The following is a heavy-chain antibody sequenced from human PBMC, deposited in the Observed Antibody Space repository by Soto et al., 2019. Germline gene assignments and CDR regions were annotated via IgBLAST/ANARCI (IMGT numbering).Heavy chain of an antibody. J-gene: IGHJ4*02. CDR2: IYYSGST. CDR1: GDSITSDKYY. V-gene: IGHV4-39*01. D-gene: IGHD6-19*01. CDR3: ARGNPVAGTGY. Sequence: PSETLSLTCTVSGDSITSDKYYWGWIRQPPGKGLEWIGSIYYSGSTYYNPSLKSRVTISVDTSKNQFSLKLSSVTAADTAVYYGARGNPVAGTGYWGQGTLVTVSS.